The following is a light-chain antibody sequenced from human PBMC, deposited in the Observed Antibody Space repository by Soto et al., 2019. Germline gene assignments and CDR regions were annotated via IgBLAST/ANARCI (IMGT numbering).Light chain of an antibody. CDR2: GNR. J-gene: IGLJ3*02. Sequence: QSVLTQPRSVSGSPGQSVTISCTGTGSDIGAYNYVSWYQQLPGAAPKLVIFGNRNRPSGVPERFSGSKSGTSASLAITGLQAEDEADYYCQAYDYSLTAFVFGGGTKLTVL. CDR3: QAYDYSLTAFV. CDR1: GSDIGAYNY. V-gene: IGLV1-40*01.